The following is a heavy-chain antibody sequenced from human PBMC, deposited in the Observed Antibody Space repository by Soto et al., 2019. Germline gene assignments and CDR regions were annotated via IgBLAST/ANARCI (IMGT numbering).Heavy chain of an antibody. J-gene: IGHJ4*02. CDR1: GYTFTSYD. Sequence: QVQLVQSGAEVKKPGASVKVSCKASGYTFTSYDINWVRQATGQGLEWMGWMNPNSGNTGYAQKFQGRVTMTRNTSVSPDDMELSSLRSEDTAVYYCAREHSSSWRFDYWGQGTLGTVSS. D-gene: IGHD6-13*01. V-gene: IGHV1-8*01. CDR2: MNPNSGNT. CDR3: AREHSSSWRFDY.